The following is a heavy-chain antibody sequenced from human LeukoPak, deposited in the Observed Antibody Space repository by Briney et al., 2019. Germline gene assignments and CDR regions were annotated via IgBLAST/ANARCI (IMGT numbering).Heavy chain of an antibody. CDR1: GYTFTSYY. V-gene: IGHV1-46*01. CDR3: ARVPHIAAAGDY. D-gene: IGHD6-13*01. CDR2: INPSGGST. J-gene: IGHJ4*02. Sequence: ASVKVSCKASGYTFTSYYMRWVRQAPGQGLEWMGIINPSGGSTSYAQKFQGRVTMTRDTSTSTVYMELSSLRSEDTAVYYCARVPHIAAAGDYWGQGTLVTVSS.